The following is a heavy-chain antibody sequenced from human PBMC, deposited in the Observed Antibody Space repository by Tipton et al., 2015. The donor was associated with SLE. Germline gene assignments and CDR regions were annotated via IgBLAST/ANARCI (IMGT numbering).Heavy chain of an antibody. CDR3: ARLAVAGRDY. Sequence: TLSLTCTVSGGPISSYYWSWIRQPPGKGLEWIGYIYYSGSTNYNPSLKSRVTISVDTSKNQFSLKLSSVTAADTAVYYCARLAVAGRDYWGQGTLVTVSS. CDR1: GGPISSYY. J-gene: IGHJ4*02. D-gene: IGHD6-19*01. CDR2: IYYSGST. V-gene: IGHV4-59*01.